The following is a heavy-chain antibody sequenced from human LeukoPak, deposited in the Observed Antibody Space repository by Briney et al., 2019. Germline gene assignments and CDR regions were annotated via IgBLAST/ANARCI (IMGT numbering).Heavy chain of an antibody. CDR1: GGSFSGYY. CDR2: INHSGST. D-gene: IGHD6-13*01. V-gene: IGHV4-34*01. Sequence: SETLSLTCAVYGGSFSGYYWIWIRQPPGKGLEWIGEINHSGSTNYNPSLKSRVTISVDTSKNQFSLKLSSVTAADTAVYYCARRGSSWYCYFDYWGQGTLVTVSS. J-gene: IGHJ4*02. CDR3: ARRGSSWYCYFDY.